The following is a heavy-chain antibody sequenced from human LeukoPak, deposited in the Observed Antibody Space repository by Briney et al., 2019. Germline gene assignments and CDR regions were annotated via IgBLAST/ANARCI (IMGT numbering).Heavy chain of an antibody. J-gene: IGHJ1*01. V-gene: IGHV4-34*01. CDR1: GGSFSGYY. Sequence: SETLSLTCAVYGGSFSGYYWSWIRQPPGKGLEWIGEINHSGSTNYNPSLKSRVTISVDTSKNRFSLKLSSVTAADTAVYYCARGIRYYQHWGQGTLVTVSS. CDR2: INHSGST. CDR3: ARGIRYYQH.